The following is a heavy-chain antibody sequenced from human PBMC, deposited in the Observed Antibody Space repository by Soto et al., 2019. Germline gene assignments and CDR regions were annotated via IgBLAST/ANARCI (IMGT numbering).Heavy chain of an antibody. J-gene: IGHJ4*02. D-gene: IGHD3-10*01. V-gene: IGHV4-34*01. CDR3: ARRHYGYYFDY. CDR2: INHSGST. CDR1: GGSFSGYY. Sequence: SETLSLTCAVYGGSFSGYYWSWIRQPPGKGLEWIGEINHSGSTNYNPSLKSRVTISVDTSKNQFSLKLSSVTAADTAVYYCARRHYGYYFDYWGQGTLVT.